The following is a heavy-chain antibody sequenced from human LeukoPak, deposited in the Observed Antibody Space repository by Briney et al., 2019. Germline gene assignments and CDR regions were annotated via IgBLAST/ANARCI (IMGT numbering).Heavy chain of an antibody. V-gene: IGHV1-69*04. CDR2: ITPIVDIA. J-gene: IGHJ6*03. CDR3: ASEVDTAPSISITGPHYYYYYYMDV. Sequence: EASVKVSCKASGGSFSNYAFSWVRQAPGQGLEWMGRITPIVDIATYIQKFQGRVTITADESTSTAYMELSSLRSEGTAVYYCASEVDTAPSISITGPHYYYYYYMDVWGKGTTVTVSS. CDR1: GGSFSNYA. D-gene: IGHD5-18*01.